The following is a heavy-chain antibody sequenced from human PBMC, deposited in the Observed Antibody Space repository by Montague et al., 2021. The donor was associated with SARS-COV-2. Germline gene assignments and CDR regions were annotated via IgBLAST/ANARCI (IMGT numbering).Heavy chain of an antibody. Sequence: SETLSLTCTVSGGSISSYYWSWIRQPPGKGLEWIGYIYYSGSTNYNPSLKSRVTISVDTSKNQFSLKLSTVTAADTAVYYCARGAYSSSWYPVKYYFDYWGQGTLVTVSS. CDR1: GGSISSYY. CDR3: ARGAYSSSWYPVKYYFDY. CDR2: IYYSGST. J-gene: IGHJ4*02. D-gene: IGHD6-13*01. V-gene: IGHV4-59*12.